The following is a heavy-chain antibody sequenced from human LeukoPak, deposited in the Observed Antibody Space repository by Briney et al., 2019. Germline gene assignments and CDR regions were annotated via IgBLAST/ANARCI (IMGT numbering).Heavy chain of an antibody. Sequence: GASVKVSCKASGYTFAGYYMHWVRPAPGQGHEWMGRINPNSGGTNYAQKFQGRVTMTRDTSISTAYMELSRLRSDDTAVYYCARAVLHRHFDYWGQGTLLTVSS. D-gene: IGHD3-10*01. CDR1: GYTFAGYY. J-gene: IGHJ4*02. CDR3: ARAVLHRHFDY. CDR2: INPNSGGT. V-gene: IGHV1-2*06.